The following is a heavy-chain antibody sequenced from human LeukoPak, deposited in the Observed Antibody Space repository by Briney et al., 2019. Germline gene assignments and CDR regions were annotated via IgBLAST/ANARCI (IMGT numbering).Heavy chain of an antibody. CDR3: ARRGSSDVFDI. CDR2: IWYDGSNK. J-gene: IGHJ3*02. D-gene: IGHD3-16*01. V-gene: IGHV3-33*01. CDR1: GFTFSNYG. Sequence: GGSLRLSCAASGFTFSNYGMHWVRQAPGKGLEWVAVIWYDGSNKYHADSVKGRFTISRDNSKNTLYLQMNSLRAEDTAVYYCARRGSSDVFDIWGQGTMVTVSS.